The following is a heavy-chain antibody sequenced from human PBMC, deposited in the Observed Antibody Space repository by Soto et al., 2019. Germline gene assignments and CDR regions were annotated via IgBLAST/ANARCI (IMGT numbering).Heavy chain of an antibody. CDR3: AKSRVFIGAIVTLLDS. V-gene: IGHV3-23*01. CDR1: GFTFSSYA. J-gene: IGHJ4*02. Sequence: EVQLLESGGGLVQPGGSLTLSCATSGFTFSSYAMVWVRQAAEKGLESVASISNNGDTAYYADSVKGRFTISRGNSENTPYLQMNGLRADDTALYFCAKSRVFIGAIVTLLDSWGQGTQVTVSS. CDR2: ISNNGDTA. D-gene: IGHD3-16*02.